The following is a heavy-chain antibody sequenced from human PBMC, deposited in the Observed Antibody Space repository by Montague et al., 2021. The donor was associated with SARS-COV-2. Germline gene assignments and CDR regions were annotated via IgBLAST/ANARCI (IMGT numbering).Heavy chain of an antibody. CDR3: ARGPRITMIVVVITDIWFDP. J-gene: IGHJ5*02. D-gene: IGHD3-22*01. CDR1: GGSFSGYY. CDR2: INHCGST. V-gene: IGHV4-34*01. Sequence: SETLSLTCAVYGGSFSGYYWSWIRQPPGKGLEWIGEINHCGSTNYNPSLKSRVTISVDTSKNQFSLKLSSVTAADTAVYYCARGPRITMIVVVITDIWFDPWGQGTLVTVSS.